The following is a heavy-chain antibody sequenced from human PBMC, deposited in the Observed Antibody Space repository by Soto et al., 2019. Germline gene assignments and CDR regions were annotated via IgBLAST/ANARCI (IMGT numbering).Heavy chain of an antibody. CDR1: GGSISSCD. D-gene: IGHD3-10*01. V-gene: IGHV4-59*01. J-gene: IGHJ6*03. CDR3: ARELLWFGELSYYKDV. CDR2: IYYSGST. Sequence: SETLSLTWTVSGGSISSCDWSWIRQPPGKGLEWIGYIYYSGSTNYNPSLKSRVTLSVDTSKNQFSLKLSSVTAADTAVYYCARELLWFGELSYYKDVWGKGTTVTVSS.